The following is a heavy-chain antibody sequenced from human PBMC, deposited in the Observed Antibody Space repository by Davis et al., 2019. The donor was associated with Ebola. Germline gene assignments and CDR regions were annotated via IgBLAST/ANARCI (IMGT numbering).Heavy chain of an antibody. CDR1: GFAFRTCS. V-gene: IGHV3-21*01. J-gene: IGHJ4*02. CDR3: VRENRFFDS. CDR2: LSSTGNDI. Sequence: GESLKISCAASGFAFRTCSMAWVRQAPGKGLEWVSSLSSTGNDIYYSDSVKGRFTISRDNAKNSLYLQMNRLRVEDTAVYYCVRENRFFDSWGQGTLVTVSS.